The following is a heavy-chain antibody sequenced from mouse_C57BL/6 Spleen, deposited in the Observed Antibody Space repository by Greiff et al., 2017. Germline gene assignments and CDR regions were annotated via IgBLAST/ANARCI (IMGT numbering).Heavy chain of an antibody. CDR1: GYTFTDYY. Sequence: QVQLQQSGAELVRPGASVKLSCKASGYTFTDYYINWVKQRPGQGLEWIARIYPGSGNTYYNEKFKGKATLTAEKSSSTAYMQLSSLTSEDSAVYFCARGIYYGPFAYWGQGTLVTVSA. V-gene: IGHV1-76*01. D-gene: IGHD2-1*01. CDR2: IYPGSGNT. J-gene: IGHJ3*01. CDR3: ARGIYYGPFAY.